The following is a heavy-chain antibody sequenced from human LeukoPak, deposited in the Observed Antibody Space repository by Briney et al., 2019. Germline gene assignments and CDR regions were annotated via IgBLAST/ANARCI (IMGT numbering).Heavy chain of an antibody. J-gene: IGHJ5*02. CDR1: GFTFSSYG. CDR2: ISSSGRTT. Sequence: GGSLRLSCAVSGFTFSSYGMTWVRQAPGKGLECVSLISSSGRTTYYADSVKGRFSISRDNSRNTLYLQMNSLRDEDTAVYYCVKEGAIRRASYNWLDPWGQGTLVTVSS. D-gene: IGHD5-24*01. V-gene: IGHV3-23*01. CDR3: VKEGAIRRASYNWLDP.